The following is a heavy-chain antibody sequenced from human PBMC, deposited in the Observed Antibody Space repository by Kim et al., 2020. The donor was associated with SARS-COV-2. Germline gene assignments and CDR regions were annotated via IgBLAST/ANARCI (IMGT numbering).Heavy chain of an antibody. CDR2: VNNSGST. CDR1: GGSFSDNN. Sequence: SETLSLTCAVYGGSFSDNNCSWIRKPPGTGKEWIGEVNNSGSTNVSPTLKSRITISVDTSKNQFYLRLKFMTATDTAAYYCARGRAGVVPAPVLGLGPFYDYCALDVWGRGTPVAVSS. D-gene: IGHD2-21*02. V-gene: IGHV4-34*01. J-gene: IGHJ6*02. CDR3: ARGRAGVVPAPVLGLGPFYDYCALDV.